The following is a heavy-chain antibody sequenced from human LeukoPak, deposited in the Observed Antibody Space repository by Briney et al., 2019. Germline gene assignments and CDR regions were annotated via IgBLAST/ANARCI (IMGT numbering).Heavy chain of an antibody. Sequence: SETLSLTCTVAGGSISSYYWSWIRQPPGKGLEWIGYIYYSGSTNYNPSLKCRVTISVDTSKNQFSLKLSSVTAADTAVYYCARGSIAARRDFDYWGQGTLVTVSS. D-gene: IGHD6-6*01. CDR3: ARGSIAARRDFDY. J-gene: IGHJ4*02. CDR2: IYYSGST. V-gene: IGHV4-59*01. CDR1: GGSISSYY.